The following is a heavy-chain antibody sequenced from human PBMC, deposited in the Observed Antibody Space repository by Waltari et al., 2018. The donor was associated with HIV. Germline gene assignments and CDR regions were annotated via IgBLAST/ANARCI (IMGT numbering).Heavy chain of an antibody. CDR1: GFIFTDFA. CDR2: IRGGGET. D-gene: IGHD3-10*01. Sequence: QLLESGGGLVEHGGSLTLSCAASGFIFTDFAMDWVRQAPGKGLEWVSAIRGGGETFYADSVKGRFTISRDNSKNTLYLQMNSLRADDAAVYYCVKDSGRAADVFDLWGQGTMVTVSS. V-gene: IGHV3-23*01. J-gene: IGHJ3*01. CDR3: VKDSGRAADVFDL.